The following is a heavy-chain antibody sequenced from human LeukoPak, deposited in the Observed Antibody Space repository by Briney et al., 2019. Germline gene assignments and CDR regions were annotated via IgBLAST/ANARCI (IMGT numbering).Heavy chain of an antibody. J-gene: IGHJ3*02. CDR3: TRDLTGSGWYWGANWAFDI. D-gene: IGHD6-19*01. V-gene: IGHV3-49*04. Sequence: GGSLRLSCTASGFTFGDYAMSWVRQAPGKGLEWVGFIRSKAYGGTTEYAASVKGRFTISRDDSKSIAYLQMNSLKTEDTAVYYCTRDLTGSGWYWGANWAFDIWGQGTMVTVSS. CDR2: IRSKAYGGTT. CDR1: GFTFGDYA.